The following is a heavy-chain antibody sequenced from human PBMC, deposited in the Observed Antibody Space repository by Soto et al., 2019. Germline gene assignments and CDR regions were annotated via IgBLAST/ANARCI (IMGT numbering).Heavy chain of an antibody. Sequence: GGSLRLSCAASGFTFSTFWMDWVRQAPGKGLEWVAKIKEDGSEKYYADSVKGRFIISRDNARNSVYLQMNSLRAEDTAVYYCARVRLGNYRDYWGQGTLVTVSS. D-gene: IGHD3-10*01. V-gene: IGHV3-7*03. CDR1: GFTFSTFW. CDR2: IKEDGSEK. J-gene: IGHJ4*02. CDR3: ARVRLGNYRDY.